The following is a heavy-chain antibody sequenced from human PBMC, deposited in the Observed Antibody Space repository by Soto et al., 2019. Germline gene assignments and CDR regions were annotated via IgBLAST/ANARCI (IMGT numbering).Heavy chain of an antibody. CDR2: IYHSGST. J-gene: IGHJ2*01. V-gene: IGHV4-4*02. D-gene: IGHD6-13*01. CDR3: TRRMAAAGAWYFDL. CDR1: SDSISSGNW. Sequence: QVQLQESGPGLVKPSGTLSLTCAVSSDSISSGNWWTWVRQPPGKGLEWIGEIYHSGSTNYNPSLGSLVTISVDQSKTQFSLNLNSVTAANTAMYYCTRRMAAAGAWYFDLWGRGTLVAVSS.